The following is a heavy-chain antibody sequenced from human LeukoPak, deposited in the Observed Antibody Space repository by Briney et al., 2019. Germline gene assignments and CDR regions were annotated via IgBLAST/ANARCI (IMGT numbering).Heavy chain of an antibody. CDR2: ISGSGGST. D-gene: IGHD3-10*01. CDR3: AKDYSKTSYYGSGTYYRPNWFDP. CDR1: GFTFSSYG. J-gene: IGHJ5*02. Sequence: GGTLRLSCAASGFTFSSYGMSWVRQAPGKGLEWVSAISGSGGSTYYADSVKGRFTISRDNSKNTLYLQMNSLRAEDTAVYYCAKDYSKTSYYGSGTYYRPNWFDPWGQGTLVTVSS. V-gene: IGHV3-23*01.